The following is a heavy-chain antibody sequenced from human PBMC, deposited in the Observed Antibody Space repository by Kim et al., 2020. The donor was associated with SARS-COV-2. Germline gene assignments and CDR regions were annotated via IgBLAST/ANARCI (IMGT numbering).Heavy chain of an antibody. CDR3: AKVRLDTSGYYFDY. D-gene: IGHD3-22*01. V-gene: IGHV3-23*01. CDR2: ITTEGAT. J-gene: IGHJ4*02. Sequence: GGSLRLSCAASGITSSTYAMSWIRQAPGKGLEWVSAITTEGATYYADSVKGRFTISGDRARNTLYLQMNSLRAEDTAVYYCAKVRLDTSGYYFDYWGQGT. CDR1: GITSSTYA.